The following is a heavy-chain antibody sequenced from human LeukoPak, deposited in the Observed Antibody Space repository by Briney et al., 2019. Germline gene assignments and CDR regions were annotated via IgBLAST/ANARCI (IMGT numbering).Heavy chain of an antibody. V-gene: IGHV3-23*01. J-gene: IGHJ4*02. CDR1: GFTFSSYA. D-gene: IGHD6-13*01. CDR3: AKGKQQLVYFDY. CDR2: ISGSGGST. Sequence: GGSLRLSCAASGFTFSSYAMHWVRQAPGKGLEWVSAISGSGGSTYYADSVKGRFTISRDNSKNTLYLQMNSLRAEDTAVYYCAKGKQQLVYFDYWGQGTLVTVSS.